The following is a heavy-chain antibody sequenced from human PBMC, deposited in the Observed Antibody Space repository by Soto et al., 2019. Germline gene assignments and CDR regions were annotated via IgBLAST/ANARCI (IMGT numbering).Heavy chain of an antibody. D-gene: IGHD6-13*01. CDR3: ARGTRPTAAGEHIDY. CDR2: INRNSGGT. CDR1: GYTFTGYY. V-gene: IGHV1-2*04. Sequence: QVQLVQSGAEVKKPGASVKVSCKASGYTFTGYYMHWVRQAPGQGLEWMGWINRNSGGTHYAQKFQASVTMTRHTSISPAYQELSRLRSDDTAVYYCARGTRPTAAGEHIDYWGQGTLVTVSS. J-gene: IGHJ4*02.